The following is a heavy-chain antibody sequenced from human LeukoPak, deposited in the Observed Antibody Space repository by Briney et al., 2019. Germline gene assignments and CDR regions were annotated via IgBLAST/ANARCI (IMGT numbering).Heavy chain of an antibody. D-gene: IGHD2-21*01. V-gene: IGHV3-21*01. CDR2: ISSGSTYI. J-gene: IGHJ4*02. CDR1: GFTFSSYS. Sequence: GGSLRLSCTASGFTFSSYSMNWVGQAPGKGLEWVSSISSGSTYIYYADSVKGRFTVSRDNAKNSLYLQMNSLRAEDTAVYYCTRDLRAFCGRECAFHYWGQGTLVTVSS. CDR3: TRDLRAFCGRECAFHY.